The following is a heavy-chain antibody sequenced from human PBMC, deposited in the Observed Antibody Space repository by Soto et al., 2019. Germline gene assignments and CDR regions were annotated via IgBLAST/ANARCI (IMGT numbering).Heavy chain of an antibody. Sequence: SETLSLTCTVSGGSISSSSYYWGWIRQPPGKGLEWIGSIYYSGSTYYNPSLKSRVTISVDTSKNQFSLKLSSVTAADTAVYYCANWNDKDDWGQGTLVTAPQ. CDR3: ANWNDKDD. J-gene: IGHJ4*02. D-gene: IGHD1-1*01. CDR2: IYYSGST. CDR1: GGSISSSSYY. V-gene: IGHV4-39*01.